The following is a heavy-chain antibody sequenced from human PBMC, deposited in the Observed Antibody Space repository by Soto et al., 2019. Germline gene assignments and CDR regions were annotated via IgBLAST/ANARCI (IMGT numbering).Heavy chain of an antibody. V-gene: IGHV3-9*01. J-gene: IGHJ4*02. Sequence: GGSLRLSCAASGFTFDDYAMHWVRQAPGKGLEWVSGISWNSGSIGYADSVKGRFTISRDNAKNSLYLQMNSLRAEDTAVYYCAKDSSSWPYWGQGTLVTAPQ. CDR1: GFTFDDYA. CDR2: ISWNSGSI. D-gene: IGHD6-13*01. CDR3: AKDSSSWPY.